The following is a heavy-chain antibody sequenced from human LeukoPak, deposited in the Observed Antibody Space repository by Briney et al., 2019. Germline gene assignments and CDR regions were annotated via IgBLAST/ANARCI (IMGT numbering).Heavy chain of an antibody. J-gene: IGHJ4*02. CDR3: ASSIVGATVDYFDY. Sequence: PSETLSLTCTVSGGSISSSSYYWGWIRQPPGKGLEWIGGIYYSGSTYYNPSLKSRVTISVDKSKNQFSLKLSSVTAADTAVYYCASSIVGATVDYFDYWGQGTLVTVSS. CDR1: GGSISSSSYY. D-gene: IGHD1-26*01. V-gene: IGHV4-39*07. CDR2: IYYSGST.